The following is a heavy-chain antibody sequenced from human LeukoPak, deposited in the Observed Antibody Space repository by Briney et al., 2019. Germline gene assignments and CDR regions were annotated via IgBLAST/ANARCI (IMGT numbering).Heavy chain of an antibody. CDR2: MNPSSGNT. J-gene: IGHJ4*02. Sequence: ASVKVSCKASGYTFTSNDINWVRQAAGQGPEWMGWMNPSSGNTGYAQKFQGRVTFTRDTSLSTAYMELSSLRSEDTAVCFCARGTPAVTFGGIIVTSWFYFDYWGQGTLVTVSS. D-gene: IGHD3-16*02. CDR3: ARGTPAVTFGGIIVTSWFYFDY. V-gene: IGHV1-8*01. CDR1: GYTFTSND.